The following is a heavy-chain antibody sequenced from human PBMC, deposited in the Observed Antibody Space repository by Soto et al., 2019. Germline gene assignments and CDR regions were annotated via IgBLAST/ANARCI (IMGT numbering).Heavy chain of an antibody. CDR1: ENTLTELT. CDR3: AADRKLVGPIGDFDF. Sequence: ASVKVSCKVPENTLTELTIDWLRQAPGKGLEWMGRSAPEEGEPIYPQKFQGRVSMTEDPSTDTAYMELTSLRSEDTAVYFRAADRKLVGPIGDFDFWGQGTLVNVSS. CDR2: SAPEEGEP. J-gene: IGHJ4*02. D-gene: IGHD1-26*01. V-gene: IGHV1-24*01.